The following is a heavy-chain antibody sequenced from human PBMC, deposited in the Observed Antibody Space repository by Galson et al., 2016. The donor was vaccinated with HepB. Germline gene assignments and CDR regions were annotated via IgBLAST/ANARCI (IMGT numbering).Heavy chain of an antibody. J-gene: IGHJ6*03. CDR3: ARRGYYYMGV. V-gene: IGHV1-69*13. CDR2: IIPIFARA. CDR1: GGTFSTYS. Sequence: SVKVSCKASGGTFSTYSINWVRQAPGQGLEWMGGIIPIFARANYAQKFQGRVTITADESTSTVYMELSSLTSEDTAVYYCARRGYYYMGVWGKGTTVTISS.